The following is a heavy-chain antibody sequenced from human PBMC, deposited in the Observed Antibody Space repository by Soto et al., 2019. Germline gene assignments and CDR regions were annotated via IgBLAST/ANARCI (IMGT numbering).Heavy chain of an antibody. CDR2: INSTGTIK. J-gene: IGHJ4*02. V-gene: IGHV3-48*01. CDR1: GFTFSTYS. Sequence: GGSLRLSCAASGFTFSTYSMNWVRQAPGKGLEWVAYINSTGTIKYYAGSVKGRFAISRDNAKNSLYLQMNSLRAEDTAVYYCARMSSSISPGCWGQGTLVTVSS. D-gene: IGHD2-2*01. CDR3: ARMSSSISPGC.